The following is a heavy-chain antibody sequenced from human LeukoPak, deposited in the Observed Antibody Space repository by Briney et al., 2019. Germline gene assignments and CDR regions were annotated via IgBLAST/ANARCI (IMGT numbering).Heavy chain of an antibody. J-gene: IGHJ4*02. CDR3: AKDRSGSYPPHSIDY. Sequence: SGGSLRLSCAASGFTFSDFAMSWVRQAPGKGLEWVSSIGGSGVSAYYADSVKGRFTISRDNSKNTLYLQMNSLTAEDTAVYYCAKDRSGSYPPHSIDYWGQGSLVTVSS. V-gene: IGHV3-23*01. D-gene: IGHD3-16*02. CDR2: IGGSGVSA. CDR1: GFTFSDFA.